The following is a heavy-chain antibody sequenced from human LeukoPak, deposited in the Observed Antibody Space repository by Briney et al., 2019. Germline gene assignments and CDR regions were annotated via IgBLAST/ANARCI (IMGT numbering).Heavy chain of an antibody. J-gene: IGHJ6*02. D-gene: IGHD2-2*01. Sequence: PGGSLRLSCAASGFTLSSYAMSWVRQAPGKGLEWVSAISGSGGSTYYADSVKGRFTISRDNSKNTLYLQMNSLRAEDTAVYYCAKRYCSSTSCSKHYYYYYGMDVWGQGTTVTVSS. CDR3: AKRYCSSTSCSKHYYYYYGMDV. CDR2: ISGSGGST. CDR1: GFTLSSYA. V-gene: IGHV3-23*01.